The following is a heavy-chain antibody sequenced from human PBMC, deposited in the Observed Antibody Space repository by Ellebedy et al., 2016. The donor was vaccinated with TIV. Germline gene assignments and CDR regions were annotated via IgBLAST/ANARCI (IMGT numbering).Heavy chain of an antibody. Sequence: AASVKVSCKASEYTFTDYYLHWVRQAPRQGLEWVGWINTNSGGTNYAQKFQDRVTMTRDTSITTAYMELSRLRSNDTAIYYCARDFYGLDLWGQGTTVTVSS. V-gene: IGHV1-2*02. CDR2: INTNSGGT. J-gene: IGHJ6*02. CDR3: ARDFYGLDL. CDR1: EYTFTDYY.